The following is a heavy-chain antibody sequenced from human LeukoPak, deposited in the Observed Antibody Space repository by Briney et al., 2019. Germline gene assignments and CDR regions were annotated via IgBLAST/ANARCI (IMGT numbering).Heavy chain of an antibody. Sequence: ASVKVSCKVSGYTLTELSMHWVRQAPGQGLEWMGWISAYNGNTNYAQKLQGRVTMTTDTSTSTAYMELRSLRSDDTAVYYCARGSAGSSGWKTWGQGTLVTVSS. J-gene: IGHJ5*02. CDR2: ISAYNGNT. D-gene: IGHD6-19*01. V-gene: IGHV1-18*01. CDR3: ARGSAGSSGWKT. CDR1: GYTLTELS.